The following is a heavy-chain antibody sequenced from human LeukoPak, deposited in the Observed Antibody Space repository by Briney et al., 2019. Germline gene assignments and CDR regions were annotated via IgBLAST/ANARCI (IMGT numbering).Heavy chain of an antibody. CDR1: GFTVSSNY. V-gene: IGHV3-53*04. D-gene: IGHD3-22*01. Sequence: GGSLRLSCAASGFTVSSNYMSWVRQAPGKGLEWVSVIYSGGSTYYAGSVKGRFTISRHNSKNTLYLQMNSLRADDTAVYYCARALSIVEDYYYYGMDVWGQGTTVTVSS. J-gene: IGHJ6*02. CDR2: IYSGGST. CDR3: ARALSIVEDYYYYGMDV.